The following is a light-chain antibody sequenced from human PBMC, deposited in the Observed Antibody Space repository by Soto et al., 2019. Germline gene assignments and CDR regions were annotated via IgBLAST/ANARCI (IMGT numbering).Light chain of an antibody. J-gene: IGKJ5*01. CDR2: DST. CDR1: QSIHTS. Sequence: VLPQSPATLSLSPGESSTLSGRASQSIHTSLAWYQQKSGRPPRLVIYDSTLRANGVPDRFGGSRSGTEFTLTIKSLEPEDFAVYYCQQGNVWPPITFGQGTRLDIK. CDR3: QQGNVWPPIT. V-gene: IGKV3-11*01.